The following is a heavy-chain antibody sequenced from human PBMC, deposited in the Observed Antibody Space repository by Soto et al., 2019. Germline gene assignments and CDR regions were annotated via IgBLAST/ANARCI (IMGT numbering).Heavy chain of an antibody. J-gene: IGHJ4*02. CDR1: GVSISSYY. CDR3: ATDLDYYDSSGYSY. Sequence: ETLSLTCPVSGVSISSYYWSWIRQPSGKGLEWIGLIYTSGSTNYNPSLKSRVTMSVDTSKNQFSLKLSSVTAADTAVYYCATDLDYYDSSGYSYWGQGTLVTVYS. CDR2: IYTSGST. D-gene: IGHD3-22*01. V-gene: IGHV4-4*07.